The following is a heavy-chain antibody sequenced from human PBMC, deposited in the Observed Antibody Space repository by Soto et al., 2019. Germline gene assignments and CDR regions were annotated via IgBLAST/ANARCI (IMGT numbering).Heavy chain of an antibody. CDR2: IGAADDP. D-gene: IGHD2-15*01. Sequence: GESLKISCAASGFTFSAYDMHWVRQTTGKGLEWVSAIGAADDPYYLGSVKGRFTISRENAKNSLYLQMNSLRAEDTAVYYCARAYSGRLPRRADYYFAMDVWGQGTTVTVSS. CDR3: ARAYSGRLPRRADYYFAMDV. J-gene: IGHJ6*02. V-gene: IGHV3-13*05. CDR1: GFTFSAYD.